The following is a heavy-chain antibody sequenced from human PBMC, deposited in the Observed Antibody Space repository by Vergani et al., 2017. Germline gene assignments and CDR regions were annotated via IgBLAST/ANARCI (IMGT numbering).Heavy chain of an antibody. J-gene: IGHJ6*03. CDR3: ASVPERLTPVVPAARGNYYYYMDV. CDR1: GGSFSGYY. Sequence: QLQLQESGAGLLKPSETLSLTRAVYGGSFSGYYWSWIRQPPGKGLEWIGEINHSGSNNYNPSLKSRVTISVDTSKNQFPLKLSSVTAADTAVYYCASVPERLTPVVPAARGNYYYYMDVWGKGTTVTVSS. V-gene: IGHV4-34*01. D-gene: IGHD2-2*01. CDR2: INHSGSN.